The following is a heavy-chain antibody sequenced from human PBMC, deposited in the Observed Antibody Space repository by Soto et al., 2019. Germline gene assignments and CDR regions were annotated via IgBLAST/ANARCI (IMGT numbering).Heavy chain of an antibody. CDR3: TKDARPDGFWDFDY. J-gene: IGHJ4*02. CDR1: GFTFRTYT. V-gene: IGHV3-23*01. CDR2: IFGSGDST. Sequence: GGSLRLSCAASGFTFRTYTMNWVCQAPGKGLERVSGIFGSGDSTFYADSVRGRFTISRDNYKNTLYLQMNSLRAEDTAVYYCTKDARPDGFWDFDYWGQGTLVTVSS. D-gene: IGHD5-12*01.